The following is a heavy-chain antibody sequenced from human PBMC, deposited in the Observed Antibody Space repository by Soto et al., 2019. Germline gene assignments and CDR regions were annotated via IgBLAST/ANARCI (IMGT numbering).Heavy chain of an antibody. J-gene: IGHJ5*02. CDR2: INHSGST. D-gene: IGHD2-8*01. CDR3: ARERGHRTNGVCYTTYNWFDP. CDR1: GGSFSGYY. Sequence: PSETLSLTCDVYGGSFSGYYWSWIRQPPGEGLEWIGEINHSGSTNYNPSLKSRVTISVDTSKNQFSLKLSSVTAADTAVYYCARERGHRTNGVCYTTYNWFDPWGQGTLVTVSS. V-gene: IGHV4-34*01.